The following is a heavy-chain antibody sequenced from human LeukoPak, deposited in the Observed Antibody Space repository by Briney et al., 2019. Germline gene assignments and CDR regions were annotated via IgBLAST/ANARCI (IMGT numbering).Heavy chain of an antibody. Sequence: GGSLRLSCAASGFIFSSYGMHRVRQAPGKGLEWVAFIRYDGTKEYYADSVKGRFTISRDNSKNTLYLQMNRLRAEDTAVYFCAKDGDSSGYDLSYWGQGTLVTVSS. CDR3: AKDGDSSGYDLSY. CDR1: GFIFSSYG. V-gene: IGHV3-30*02. D-gene: IGHD3-22*01. J-gene: IGHJ4*02. CDR2: IRYDGTKE.